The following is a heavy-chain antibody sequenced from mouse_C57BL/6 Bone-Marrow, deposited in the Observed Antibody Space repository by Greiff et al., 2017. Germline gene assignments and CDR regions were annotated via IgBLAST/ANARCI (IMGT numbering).Heavy chain of an antibody. CDR2: IDPENGDT. CDR3: TTGGVFGPPWFAY. CDR1: GFNIKDDY. J-gene: IGHJ3*01. Sequence: EVQLQESGAELVRPGASVKLSCTASGFNIKDDYMHWVKQRPEQGLEWIGWIDPENGDTEYASKFQGKATITADTSSNTAYLQLSSLTSEDTAVYYCTTGGVFGPPWFAYWGHEALVTVSA. V-gene: IGHV14-4*01.